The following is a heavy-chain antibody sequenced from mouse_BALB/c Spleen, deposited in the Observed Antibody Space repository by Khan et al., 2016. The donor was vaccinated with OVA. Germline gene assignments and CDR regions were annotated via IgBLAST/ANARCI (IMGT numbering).Heavy chain of an antibody. CDR1: GYTFTSYW. V-gene: IGHV1S41*01. Sequence: DLVKPGASVKLSCKASGYTFTSYWINWIKQRPGQGLAWIGRIGPGCSIAYYNDMFKGKATLTVDTSSNTAYIQLRSLSSEDSAVYVCARENYYGRGGYAMDYWGQGASVTVAA. J-gene: IGHJ4*01. CDR3: ARENYYGRGGYAMDY. D-gene: IGHD1-1*01. CDR2: IGPGCSIA.